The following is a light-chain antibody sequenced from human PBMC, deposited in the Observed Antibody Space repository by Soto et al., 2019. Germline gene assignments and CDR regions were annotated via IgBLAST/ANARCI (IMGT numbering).Light chain of an antibody. CDR1: SSNIGSNT. J-gene: IGLJ1*01. V-gene: IGLV1-44*01. Sequence: SVRTQPPSASRTPGQRVTISCSGSSSNIGSNTVNWYQQLPGTAPKLLIYSNNQRPSGVPDRFSGSKSGTSASLAISGLQSEDEADYYCAGWDDSLNGFYVFGTGTKGTVL. CDR3: AGWDDSLNGFYV. CDR2: SNN.